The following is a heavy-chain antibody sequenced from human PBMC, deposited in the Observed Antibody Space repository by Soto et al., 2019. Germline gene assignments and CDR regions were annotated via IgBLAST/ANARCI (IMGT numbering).Heavy chain of an antibody. J-gene: IGHJ4*02. CDR2: IYPSGMP. CDR3: ARERGGYGLFDS. V-gene: IGHV4-30-2*01. Sequence: SETLSLTCTVSGGSISNAAYSWSWIRQPPGKGLEWIGHIYPSGMPFYNPSLRSRVTISIDRSNDQFSLNLKSVTAADTAVYYCARERGGYGLFDSWGQGTLVTVSS. D-gene: IGHD5-18*01. CDR1: GGSISNAAYS.